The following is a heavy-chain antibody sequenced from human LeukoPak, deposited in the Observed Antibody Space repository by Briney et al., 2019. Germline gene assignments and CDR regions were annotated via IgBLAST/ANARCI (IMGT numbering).Heavy chain of an antibody. D-gene: IGHD6-19*01. CDR1: GGTFSSYA. V-gene: IGHV1-69*04. Sequence: SVKVSCKASGGTFSSYAISWVRQAPGQGLEWMGRIIPVLDIANYAQKFQGRVTITADKSTSTAYMELSSLRSDDTAVYYCTRGGTSGWYGTLGYWGQGTLVTVSS. J-gene: IGHJ4*02. CDR3: TRGGTSGWYGTLGY. CDR2: IIPVLDIA.